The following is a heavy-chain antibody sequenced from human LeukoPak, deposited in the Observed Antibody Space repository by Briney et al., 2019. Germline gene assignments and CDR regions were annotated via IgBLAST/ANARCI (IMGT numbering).Heavy chain of an antibody. J-gene: IGHJ3*02. D-gene: IGHD3-10*01. CDR2: MNPNSGNT. V-gene: IGHV1-8*01. Sequence: ASVKVSCKASGYTFTNYDINWVRQATGQGLEWMGWMNPNSGNTGYAQKFQGRVTMTRNTSISTAYMELSSLRSEDTAVYYCASWLRGVIGAFDIWGQGTMVTVSS. CDR1: GYTFTNYD. CDR3: ASWLRGVIGAFDI.